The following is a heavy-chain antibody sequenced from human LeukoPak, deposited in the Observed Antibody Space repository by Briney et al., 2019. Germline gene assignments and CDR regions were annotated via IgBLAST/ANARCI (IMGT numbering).Heavy chain of an antibody. V-gene: IGHV3-21*01. Sequence: GGSLRLSCAVSGFTFSSYWMSWVRQAPGKGLEWVSSISSSSSYIYYADSMKGRFTISRDNAKKSLYLQMNSLRAEDTAVYYCARGDPDISFGVAGEAFDIWGQGTMVTVSS. CDR3: ARGDPDISFGVAGEAFDI. D-gene: IGHD3-3*01. J-gene: IGHJ3*02. CDR2: ISSSSSYI. CDR1: GFTFSSYW.